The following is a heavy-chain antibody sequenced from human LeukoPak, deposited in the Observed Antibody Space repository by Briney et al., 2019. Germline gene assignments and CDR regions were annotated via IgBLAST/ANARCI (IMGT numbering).Heavy chain of an antibody. V-gene: IGHV5-51*01. D-gene: IGHD4-17*01. CDR3: ARPARGDYSLTAFDI. CDR2: IYPGDSDT. J-gene: IGHJ3*02. CDR1: GYSFPSYW. Sequence: GESLKISCKVSGYSFPSYWITWVRQVPGKGLEWMGIIYPGDSDTRYSPSFQGQVTISADKSISTAYLQWSSLKASDTAMYYCARPARGDYSLTAFDIWGQGTMVTVSS.